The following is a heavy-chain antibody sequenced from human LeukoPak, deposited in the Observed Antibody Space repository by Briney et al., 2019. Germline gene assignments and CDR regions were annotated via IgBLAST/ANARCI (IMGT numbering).Heavy chain of an antibody. D-gene: IGHD1-26*01. CDR2: INGAGVT. Sequence: GGSLRLSCAASGFAVIDHFMHWVRQAPGEGLQWVSTINGAGVTYYAASVKGRFTISRDRVKNTVSLQMNNLRADVTAVYFCARRGVQGYMDVWGKGTTVTVSS. CDR3: ARRGVQGYMDV. CDR1: GFAVIDHF. J-gene: IGHJ6*03. V-gene: IGHV3-69-1*01.